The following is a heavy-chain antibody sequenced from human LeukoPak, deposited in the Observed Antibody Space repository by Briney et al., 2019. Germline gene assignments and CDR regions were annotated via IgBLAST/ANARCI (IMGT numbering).Heavy chain of an antibody. CDR1: GYTFSSDG. J-gene: IGHJ4*02. D-gene: IGHD1-1*01. CDR3: ARVLLERSGEPFDY. V-gene: IGHV1-18*01. CDR2: ISSYNGNT. Sequence: ASVKVSCKASGYTFSSDGISWVRQAPGQGLEWMGWISSYNGNTKYAEKLQGRVTMTTDTSTSTAYMELRSLRSDDTAVYYCARVLLERSGEPFDYWGQGTLVTVSS.